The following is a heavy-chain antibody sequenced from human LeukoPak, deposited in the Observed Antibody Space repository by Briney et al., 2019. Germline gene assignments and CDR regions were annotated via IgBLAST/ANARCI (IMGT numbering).Heavy chain of an antibody. J-gene: IGHJ5*02. Sequence: SETLSLTCTVSGGSIRTYHWTWFRQPPGKGLEWIGHVYNGGSTNYNPSLKSRVTISVDTSKNQFSLILSSVTTADTAVYFCARTSSGWYAVPWGQGTLVTVSS. CDR2: VYNGGST. V-gene: IGHV4-59*01. D-gene: IGHD6-19*01. CDR3: ARTSSGWYAVP. CDR1: GGSIRTYH.